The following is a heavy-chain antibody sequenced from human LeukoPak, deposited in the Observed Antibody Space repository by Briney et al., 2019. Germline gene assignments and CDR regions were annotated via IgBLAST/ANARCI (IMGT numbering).Heavy chain of an antibody. V-gene: IGHV4-38-2*02. Sequence: SETLSLTCTVSGYSISSGYYWGWIRQPPGKGLEWIGSIYHSGSTYYNPSLKSRVTISVDTSKNQFSLKLSSVTAADTAVYYCARLPKYYYGSVTDNWFDPWGQGTLVTVSS. J-gene: IGHJ5*02. CDR1: GYSISSGYY. CDR2: IYHSGST. CDR3: ARLPKYYYGSVTDNWFDP. D-gene: IGHD3-10*01.